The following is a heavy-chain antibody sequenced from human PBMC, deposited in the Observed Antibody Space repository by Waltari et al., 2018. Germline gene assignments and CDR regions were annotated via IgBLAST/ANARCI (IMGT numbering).Heavy chain of an antibody. J-gene: IGHJ3*02. CDR3: ARGSYSSSWFNLKAFHI. Sequence: QVQLLQSGAEVKKPGSSVKVSCKASGGSYRNYAISWVRQAPGQGLEWMGGIIPLCGKANYAQKVQGRLTITADESTTIAYMDLSSLRFEDTAGYYWARGSYSSSWFNLKAFHIWGQGTMVTVSS. V-gene: IGHV1-69*01. D-gene: IGHD6-13*01. CDR1: GGSYRNYA. CDR2: IIPLCGKA.